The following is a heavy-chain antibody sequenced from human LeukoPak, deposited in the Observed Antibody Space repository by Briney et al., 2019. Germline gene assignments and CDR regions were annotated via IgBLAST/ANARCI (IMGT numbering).Heavy chain of an antibody. Sequence: SVKVSCKASGGTFSSYAISWVRQAPGPGLEWMGGIIPIFGTANYAQKFQGRVTITADESTSTAYMELSSLRSEDTAVYYCARTGYCSSTSCYGEYYFDYWGQGTLVTVSS. J-gene: IGHJ4*02. CDR3: ARTGYCSSTSCYGEYYFDY. V-gene: IGHV1-69*13. CDR2: IIPIFGTA. D-gene: IGHD2-2*01. CDR1: GGTFSSYA.